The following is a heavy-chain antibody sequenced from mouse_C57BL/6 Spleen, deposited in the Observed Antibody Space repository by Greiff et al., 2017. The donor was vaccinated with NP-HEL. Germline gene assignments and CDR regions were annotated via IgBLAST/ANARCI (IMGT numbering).Heavy chain of an antibody. CDR1: GYAFSSSW. V-gene: IGHV1-82*01. J-gene: IGHJ2*01. D-gene: IGHD2-3*01. CDR2: IYPGDGDT. Sequence: VQLQQSGPELVKPGASVKISCKASGYAFSSSWMNWVKQRPGKGLEWIGRIYPGDGDTNYNGKFKGKATLTADKSSSTAYMQLSSLTSEDSAVYFCARENDGYPSYYFDYWGQGTTLTVSS. CDR3: ARENDGYPSYYFDY.